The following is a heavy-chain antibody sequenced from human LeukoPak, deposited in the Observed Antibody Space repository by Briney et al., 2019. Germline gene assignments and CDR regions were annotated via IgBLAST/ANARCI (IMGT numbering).Heavy chain of an antibody. Sequence: GGSLRLSCAASGFTFSSYAMSWVRHAPGKGLEWVSAISGSGGSTYYADSVKGRFTISRDNSKNTLYLQMNSLRAEDTAVYYCASHKTGYSSGWADAFDIWGQGTMVTVSS. D-gene: IGHD6-19*01. V-gene: IGHV3-23*01. CDR2: ISGSGGST. J-gene: IGHJ3*02. CDR1: GFTFSSYA. CDR3: ASHKTGYSSGWADAFDI.